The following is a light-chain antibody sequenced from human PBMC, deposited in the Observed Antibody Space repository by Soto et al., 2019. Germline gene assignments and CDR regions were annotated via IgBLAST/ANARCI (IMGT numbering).Light chain of an antibody. CDR2: GAS. Sequence: EVVLTQSPVTLSLSPGERATLSCRASQSFRGLLAWYQQKPGQAPRLLIYGASSRATGIPDRFSVSGSGTDFTLTISRLEPEDFAVYYCQQYGRSPWTFGQGTKVDIK. V-gene: IGKV3-20*01. J-gene: IGKJ1*01. CDR3: QQYGRSPWT. CDR1: QSFRGL.